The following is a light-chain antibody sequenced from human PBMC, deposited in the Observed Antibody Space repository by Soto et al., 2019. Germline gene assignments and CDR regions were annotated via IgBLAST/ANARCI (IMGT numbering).Light chain of an antibody. CDR2: WAS. Sequence: DLVMTQSPDSLAVSLGERATINCKSSQTILDSSSNKNYLAWYQQRPGQPPKLLIYWASTREFGVPDRFSGRGSGTDFNLTISSLQAEDVAVYYRQQYYGPPPTFGGGTKVESK. CDR3: QQYYGPPPT. J-gene: IGKJ4*01. CDR1: QTILDSSSNKNY. V-gene: IGKV4-1*01.